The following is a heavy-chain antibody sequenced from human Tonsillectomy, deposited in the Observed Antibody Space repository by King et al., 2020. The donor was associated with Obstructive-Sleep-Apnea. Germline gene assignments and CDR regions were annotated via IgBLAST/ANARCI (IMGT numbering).Heavy chain of an antibody. D-gene: IGHD3-16*01. Sequence: QVQLVESGGGVVQPGRSLRLSCAVSGFTFSSYAMHWVRQAPGKGLEWGAVISYDGSDQYYADSVKGRFTISRDNSRTTLYLQMNSLTAEDTAVYYCARVPEGGSYWGQGTLVTVSS. V-gene: IGHV3-30*04. J-gene: IGHJ4*02. CDR1: GFTFSSYA. CDR2: ISYDGSDQ. CDR3: ARVPEGGSY.